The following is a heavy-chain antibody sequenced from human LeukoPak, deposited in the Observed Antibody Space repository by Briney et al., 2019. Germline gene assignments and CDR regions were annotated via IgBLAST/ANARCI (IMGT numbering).Heavy chain of an antibody. Sequence: PSETLSLTCAVYGGSFSGYYWSWIRQPPGQGLEWIGEINHSGSTNYNPSLKSRVTISVDTSKNQFSLKLSSVTAADTAVYYCARSNIMITSGGVIVEDYFDYWGQGTLVTVSS. CDR2: INHSGST. CDR3: ARSNIMITSGGVIVEDYFDY. D-gene: IGHD3-16*02. V-gene: IGHV4-34*01. J-gene: IGHJ4*02. CDR1: GGSFSGYY.